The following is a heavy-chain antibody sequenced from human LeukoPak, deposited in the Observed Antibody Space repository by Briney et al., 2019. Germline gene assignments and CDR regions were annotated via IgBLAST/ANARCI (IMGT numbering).Heavy chain of an antibody. CDR2: IKQDGSEK. CDR3: ARDTISPYYDFWSGYYSALYYFDY. CDR1: GFTFSSYW. J-gene: IGHJ4*02. V-gene: IGHV3-7*01. Sequence: PGGSLRLSCAASGFTFSSYWMSWVRQAPVKGLEWVANIKQDGSEKYYVDSVKGRFTISRDNAKNSLYLQMNSLRAEDTAVYYCARDTISPYYDFWSGYYSALYYFDYWGQGTLVTVSS. D-gene: IGHD3-3*01.